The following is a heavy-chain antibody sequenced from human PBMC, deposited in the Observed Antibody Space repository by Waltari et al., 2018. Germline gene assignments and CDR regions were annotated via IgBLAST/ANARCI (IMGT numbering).Heavy chain of an antibody. J-gene: IGHJ1*01. V-gene: IGHV4-39*01. Sequence: QLQLQESGPGLVKPSETLSLTCTVSGGSISSSSYYWGWIRQPPGKGLGWIGSIYYSGGTYYNPALKRRVTISVDTSKNPFSLKLSSVTAADTAVYYCASTHLRRHMREDYYKYFQHWGQGTLVTVSS. D-gene: IGHD1-26*01. CDR1: GGSISSSSYY. CDR2: IYYSGGT. CDR3: ASTHLRRHMREDYYKYFQH.